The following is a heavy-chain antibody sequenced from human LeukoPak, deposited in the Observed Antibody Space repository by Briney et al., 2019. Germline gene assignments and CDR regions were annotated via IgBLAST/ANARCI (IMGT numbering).Heavy chain of an antibody. Sequence: GGSLRLSCAASGFTFSTYWMSWVRQAPGKGLEWVSVIYSGGSTYYADSVKGRFTISRDNSKNTLYLQMNSLRAEDTAVYYCARLRPHFDHWGQGTLVTVSS. CDR2: IYSGGST. CDR3: ARLRPHFDH. D-gene: IGHD6-6*01. V-gene: IGHV3-66*04. CDR1: GFTFSTYW. J-gene: IGHJ4*02.